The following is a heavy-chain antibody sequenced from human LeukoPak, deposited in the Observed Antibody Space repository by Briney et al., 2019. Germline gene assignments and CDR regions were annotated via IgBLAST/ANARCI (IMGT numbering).Heavy chain of an antibody. CDR1: GFTFSSYS. Sequence: PGGSLRLSCAASGFTFSSYSMNWVRQAPGKGLEWVSYISSSSSTIYYADSVKGRFTISRDNAKNSLYLQMNSLRAEDTAVYYCAREGEQQLVPTEDIWGQGTMVTVSS. V-gene: IGHV3-48*04. CDR2: ISSSSSTI. D-gene: IGHD6-13*01. CDR3: AREGEQQLVPTEDI. J-gene: IGHJ3*02.